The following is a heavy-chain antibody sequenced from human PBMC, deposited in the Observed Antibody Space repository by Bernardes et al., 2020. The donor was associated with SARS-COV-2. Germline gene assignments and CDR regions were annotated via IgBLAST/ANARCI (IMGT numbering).Heavy chain of an antibody. CDR3: ARVPCTIRCSYYYGMDV. CDR2: INPSGGST. V-gene: IGHV1-46*01. Sequence: ASVKVSCKASGYTFTSYYMHWVRQAPGQGLEWMGIINPSGGSTSYAQKFQGRVTMTRDTSTSTAYMDLRSLRSDDTAMYYCARVPCTIRCSYYYGMDVWGQGTTVTVSS. D-gene: IGHD2-8*01. J-gene: IGHJ6*02. CDR1: GYTFTSYY.